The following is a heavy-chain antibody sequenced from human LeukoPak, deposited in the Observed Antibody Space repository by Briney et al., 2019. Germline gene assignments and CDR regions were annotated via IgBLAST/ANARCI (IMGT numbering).Heavy chain of an antibody. CDR1: GFIFSSHG. D-gene: IGHD6-13*01. J-gene: IGHJ4*02. V-gene: IGHV3-33*01. CDR2: ICFDGTNK. CDR3: ARGPYSSSWFYFEY. Sequence: GRSLRLSCAASGFIFSSHGMHWVRQAPGKGLEWVAVICFDGTNKFYADSVKGRFTISRDNSKNTLYLQMNSLRAEDTAVYYCARGPYSSSWFYFEYWGLGTLVAVSS.